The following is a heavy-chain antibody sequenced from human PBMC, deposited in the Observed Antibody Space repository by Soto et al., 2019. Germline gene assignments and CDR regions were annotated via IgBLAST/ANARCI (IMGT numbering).Heavy chain of an antibody. Sequence: ASVKVSCKASGYTFTSYGISWVRQAPGQGLEWMGWISAYNGNTNYAQKLQGRVTMTTDTSTSTAYMELRSLRSDDTAVYYCARGVNYYGSGSYKKLDYWGQGTLVTVSS. CDR2: ISAYNGNT. CDR3: ARGVNYYGSGSYKKLDY. D-gene: IGHD3-10*01. V-gene: IGHV1-18*01. CDR1: GYTFTSYG. J-gene: IGHJ4*02.